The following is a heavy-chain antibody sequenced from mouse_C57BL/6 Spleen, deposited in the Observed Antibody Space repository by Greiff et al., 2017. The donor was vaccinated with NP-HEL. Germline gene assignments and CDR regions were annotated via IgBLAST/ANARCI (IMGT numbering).Heavy chain of an antibody. CDR2: IDPSDSYT. CDR1: GYTFTSYW. Sequence: QVQLQQPGAELVMPGASVKLSCKASGYTFTSYWMHWVKQRPGQGLEWIGEIDPSDSYTNYNQKFKGKSTLTVDKSPSTAYMQLSSLTSEDSAVYYCASGGSSLYWYFDVWGTGTTVTVSS. J-gene: IGHJ1*03. V-gene: IGHV1-69*01. CDR3: ASGGSSLYWYFDV. D-gene: IGHD1-1*01.